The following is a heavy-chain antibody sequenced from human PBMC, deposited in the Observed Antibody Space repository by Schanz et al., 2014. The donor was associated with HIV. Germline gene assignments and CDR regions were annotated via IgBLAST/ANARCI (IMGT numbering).Heavy chain of an antibody. D-gene: IGHD5-12*01. J-gene: IGHJ4*02. CDR2: INHNGAT. Sequence: QLQLQESGSGLVKPSETLSLTCAVYSGPFGGTWWNWLRQPPGKGLEWIGDINHNGATRYNSSLNTRVTRSLDPARRQTSLKVTSVTAADTAVYYCARATTDNFLPTYYFQSWGQGTLVTVSS. CDR1: SGPFGGTW. CDR3: ARATTDNFLPTYYFQS. V-gene: IGHV4-34*10.